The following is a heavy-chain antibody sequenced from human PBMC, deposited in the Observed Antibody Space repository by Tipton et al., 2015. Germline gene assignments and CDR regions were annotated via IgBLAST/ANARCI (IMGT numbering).Heavy chain of an antibody. Sequence: TLSLTCAVYGGSFSGCSWSWIRQPPGKGLEWIGYIYYRGSTKYNPSLQSRVTISVDTSKNQFSLKMTTVTAADTAVYCCARGRITTAAGQFDPWGQGTLVIVSS. J-gene: IGHJ5*02. D-gene: IGHD6-13*01. CDR1: GGSFSGCS. CDR3: ARGRITTAAGQFDP. CDR2: IYYRGST. V-gene: IGHV4-59*01.